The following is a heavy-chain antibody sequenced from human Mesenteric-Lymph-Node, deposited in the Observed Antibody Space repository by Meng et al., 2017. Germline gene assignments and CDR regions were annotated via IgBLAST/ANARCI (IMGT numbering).Heavy chain of an antibody. Sequence: SETLSLTCTVSGASVSSTGDYWGWIRQSPGKGLEWIVTTYYTGNTYYNVSLKSRVTMSLDTSKNQFSLKLTAVTAADTAVYYCARRLLGESSFFIWGQGAMVTVSS. J-gene: IGHJ3*02. D-gene: IGHD3-16*01. CDR2: TYYTGNT. V-gene: IGHV4-39*07. CDR3: ARRLLGESSFFI. CDR1: GASVSSTGDY.